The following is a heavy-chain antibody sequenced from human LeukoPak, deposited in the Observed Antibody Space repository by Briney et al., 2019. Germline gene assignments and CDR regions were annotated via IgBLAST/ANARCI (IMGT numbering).Heavy chain of an antibody. CDR3: ARNNGMDV. Sequence: GGSLRLSCTASGFALSSHWMTWVRQVPGRGPEWVANVNRDGSETYYLDSVKGRFTISKDNAKNSLYLQMNSLRAEDTALYHCARNNGMDVWGQGTTVIVSS. CDR1: GFALSSHW. V-gene: IGHV3-7*03. J-gene: IGHJ6*02. CDR2: VNRDGSET.